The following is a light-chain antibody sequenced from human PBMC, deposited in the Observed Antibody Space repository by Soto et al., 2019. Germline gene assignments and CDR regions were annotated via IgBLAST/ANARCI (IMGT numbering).Light chain of an antibody. CDR3: GLFASSSTYV. Sequence: QSALTQPASVSGSPGQSITISCTGTSSDVGSYNLVSWYQQHPGKAPKLMIYEGSKRPSGVSNRISGSKSGNTASLTISGLQAEDEADYYCGLFASSSTYVFGTGTKLTVL. CDR1: SSDVGSYNL. V-gene: IGLV2-14*02. CDR2: EGS. J-gene: IGLJ1*01.